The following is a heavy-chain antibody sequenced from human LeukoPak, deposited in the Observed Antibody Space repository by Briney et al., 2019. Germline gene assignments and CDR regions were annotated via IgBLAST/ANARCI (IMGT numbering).Heavy chain of an antibody. D-gene: IGHD2-15*01. J-gene: IGHJ6*03. CDR3: ARDLGGYPFFMDV. Sequence: SETLSLTCTVSGGSISSYYWSWIRQPPGKGLEGIGYIYYSGSTNYNPSLKSRVTISVDTSKNQFSLKLSSVTAADTAVYYCARDLGGYPFFMDVWGRGTTVIVSS. CDR2: IYYSGST. V-gene: IGHV4-59*01. CDR1: GGSISSYY.